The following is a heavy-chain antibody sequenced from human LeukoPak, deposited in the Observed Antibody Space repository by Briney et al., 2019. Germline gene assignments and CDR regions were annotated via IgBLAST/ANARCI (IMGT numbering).Heavy chain of an antibody. CDR2: INQDGSEK. CDR1: GFTFSTYW. V-gene: IGHV3-7*01. D-gene: IGHD7-27*01. CDR3: ARDKLTGDSHFDS. J-gene: IGHJ4*02. Sequence: AGGSLRLSCAASGFTFSTYWMSWVRQAPGKGLEWVANINQDGSEKYSVDSVTGRFTISRDNAKNSLYLQMNSLRAEDTAVYYCARDKLTGDSHFDSWGQGGLVTVSS.